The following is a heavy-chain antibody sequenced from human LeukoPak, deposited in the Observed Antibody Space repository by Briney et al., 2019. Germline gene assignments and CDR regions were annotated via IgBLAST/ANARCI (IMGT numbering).Heavy chain of an antibody. CDR1: GYAFTFIRYA. CDR3: ARVVKLGYIRPQTVTAFDI. V-gene: IGHV1-3*01. Sequence: GASVKVSCKTSGYAFTFIRYAMHWVRQAPGQRPEWMGWINAANGNTKYSQKFQGRVTITADESTSTAYMELSSLRSEDTAVYYCARVVKLGYIRPQTVTAFDIWGQGTMVTVSS. D-gene: IGHD4-17*01. J-gene: IGHJ3*02. CDR2: INAANGNT.